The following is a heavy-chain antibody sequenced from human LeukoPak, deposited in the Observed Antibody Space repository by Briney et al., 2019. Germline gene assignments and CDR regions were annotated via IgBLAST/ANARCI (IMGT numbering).Heavy chain of an antibody. CDR3: ARVRDGYSSSNYFDY. Sequence: SETLSLTCTVSGGSISSYFWSWIRQSPGKGLEWVGSMYYGGSTNYNPSLKSRVTISVDTSKNQFSLKLSSVTAADTAVYYCARVRDGYSSSNYFDYWGQGALVTVSS. J-gene: IGHJ4*02. CDR1: GGSISSYF. D-gene: IGHD6-13*01. CDR2: MYYGGST. V-gene: IGHV4-59*01.